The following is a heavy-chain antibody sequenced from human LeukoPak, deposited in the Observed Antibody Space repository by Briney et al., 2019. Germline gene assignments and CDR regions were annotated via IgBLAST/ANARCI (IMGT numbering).Heavy chain of an antibody. CDR1: GGSISSYY. D-gene: IGHD3-22*01. CDR2: IYYSGST. CDR3: ARSPLDSSGYSTSYDC. V-gene: IGHV4-59*01. J-gene: IGHJ4*02. Sequence: SETLSLTCTVSGGSISSYYWSWIRQPPGKGLEWIGYIYYSGSTNYNPSLKSRVTISVDTSKNQFSLKLSSVTAADTAVYYCARSPLDSSGYSTSYDCWGQGTLVTVSS.